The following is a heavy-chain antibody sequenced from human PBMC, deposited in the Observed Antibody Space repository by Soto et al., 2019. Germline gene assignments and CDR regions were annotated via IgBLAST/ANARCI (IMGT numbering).Heavy chain of an antibody. Sequence: ESGGGLVQPGGSLRLSCAASGFTFSIYGMNWVRQAPGKGLEWVSYISSSSSTIYYADSVKGRFTISRDNANNSLYLQMSSLRAEDTDVYYCARDSSGWANWFDPWGQGTLVTVSS. D-gene: IGHD6-19*01. V-gene: IGHV3-48*01. CDR3: ARDSSGWANWFDP. CDR2: ISSSSSTI. CDR1: GFTFSIYG. J-gene: IGHJ5*02.